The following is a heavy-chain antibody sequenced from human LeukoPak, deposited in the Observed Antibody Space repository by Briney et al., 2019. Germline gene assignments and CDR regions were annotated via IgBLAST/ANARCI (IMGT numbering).Heavy chain of an antibody. D-gene: IGHD6-19*01. CDR2: ISSNGGST. Sequence: GGSLRLSCSASGFTFSSYAMHWVRQAPGKGLEYVSAISSNGGSTYYADSVKGRFTISRDNSKNTLYLQMSSLRAEDTAVYYCVKCSSGWYFDYWGQGTLVTVSS. V-gene: IGHV3-64D*06. CDR1: GFTFSSYA. CDR3: VKCSSGWYFDY. J-gene: IGHJ4*02.